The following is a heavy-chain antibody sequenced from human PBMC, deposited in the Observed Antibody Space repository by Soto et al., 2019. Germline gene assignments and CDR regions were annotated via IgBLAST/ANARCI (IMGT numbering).Heavy chain of an antibody. J-gene: IGHJ3*01. D-gene: IGHD1-26*01. CDR3: ASSVIGASTTWGAFDA. Sequence: EVQLLESGGDLVQPGGSLRLSCSSSGFSFNNYVMNWVRQASGKGLEWVSTVSATGDSTFYADSVKGRFTISRDNSKNTMYLPMNSMRREYVAVYYCASSVIGASTTWGAFDAWGQGKTV. CDR2: VSATGDST. V-gene: IGHV3-23*01. CDR1: GFSFNNYV.